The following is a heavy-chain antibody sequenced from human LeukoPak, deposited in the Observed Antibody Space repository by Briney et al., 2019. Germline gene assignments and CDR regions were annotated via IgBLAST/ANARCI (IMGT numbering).Heavy chain of an antibody. J-gene: IGHJ4*02. D-gene: IGHD5-18*01. CDR3: ARQRGYSSPHYSDY. CDR1: GFTFSSYG. CDR2: IRYDGSNK. Sequence: PGGSLRLSCAASGFTFSSYGMHWVRQAPGKGLEWVAFIRYDGSNKYYADSVRGRFTISRDNSKNTLYLQMNSLRAEDTAVYYCARQRGYSSPHYSDYWGQGTLVTVSS. V-gene: IGHV3-30*02.